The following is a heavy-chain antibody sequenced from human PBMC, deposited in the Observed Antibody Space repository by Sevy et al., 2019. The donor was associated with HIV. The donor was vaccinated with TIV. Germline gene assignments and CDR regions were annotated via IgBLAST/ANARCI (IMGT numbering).Heavy chain of an antibody. Sequence: GESLKISCAASGFTFSSYAMSWVRQAPGKGLEWVSAISGSGGSTYYADSVKGRFTISRDNSKNTLYLQMNSLRAEDTAVYYCAKAAASSGWCRIHFDYWGQGTLVTVSS. CDR3: AKAAASSGWCRIHFDY. CDR2: ISGSGGST. V-gene: IGHV3-23*01. D-gene: IGHD6-19*01. CDR1: GFTFSSYA. J-gene: IGHJ4*02.